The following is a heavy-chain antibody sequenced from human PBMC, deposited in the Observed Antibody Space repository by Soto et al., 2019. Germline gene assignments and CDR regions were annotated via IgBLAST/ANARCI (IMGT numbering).Heavy chain of an antibody. CDR1: GYRFTSYW. J-gene: IGHJ6*02. Sequence: PGESLKISWKGSGYRFTSYWIGWVRPMTGKGLEWMGIIYPGDSNTRYSPSLQGQVTISVDKSISTAYLQWSSLKATDTAMYYCARHAYDFWSGHPNPRYYYGMDVWGQGTTVTVSS. D-gene: IGHD3-3*01. CDR2: IYPGDSNT. CDR3: ARHAYDFWSGHPNPRYYYGMDV. V-gene: IGHV5-51*01.